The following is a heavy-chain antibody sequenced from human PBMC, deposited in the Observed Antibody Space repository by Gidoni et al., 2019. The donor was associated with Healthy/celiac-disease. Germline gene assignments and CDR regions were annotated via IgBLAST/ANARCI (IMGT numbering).Heavy chain of an antibody. CDR2: IYPGDSDT. CDR1: GHSFTSYW. CDR3: ASSSYYYDSQYYFDY. V-gene: IGHV5-51*01. D-gene: IGHD3-22*01. J-gene: IGHJ4*02. Sequence: EVQLVQSGAEVKKPGASLKISCKGSGHSFTSYWIGWVRQMPGKGLEWMGIIYPGDSDTRYGPSFQGKVTISADKSISTAYLQWSSLKASDTAMYYCASSSYYYDSQYYFDYWGQGTLVTVSS.